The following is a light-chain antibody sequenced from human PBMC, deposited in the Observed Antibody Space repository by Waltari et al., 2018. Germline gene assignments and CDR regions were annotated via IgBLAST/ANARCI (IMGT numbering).Light chain of an antibody. Sequence: DIQLTQSPSFVSASIGARVTITCRARHHISSWLAWYQQKPGKAPKLLIYVASTLHSGVPSRFSGGGSGTEFTLTISSLQTEDFAVYYCQQTNNFLGITFGQGTRLEIK. CDR1: HHISSW. CDR2: VAS. CDR3: QQTNNFLGIT. V-gene: IGKV1-12*01. J-gene: IGKJ5*01.